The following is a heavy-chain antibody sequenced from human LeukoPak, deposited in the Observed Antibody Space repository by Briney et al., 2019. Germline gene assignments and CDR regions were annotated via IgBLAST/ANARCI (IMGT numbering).Heavy chain of an antibody. CDR1: GFIFDDYV. D-gene: IGHD3-16*01. CDR3: AKGKGGXSYFDF. CDR2: ISWNSDSM. J-gene: IGHJ4*02. V-gene: IGHV3-9*01. Sequence: GRSLRLSCAASGFIFDDYVMHWVRQAPGKGLEWVSGISWNSDSMGNADSVKGRFTISRDNAKNSLYLQINSLRAEDTAFYYCAKGKGGXSYFDFWGQGTLVTVSS.